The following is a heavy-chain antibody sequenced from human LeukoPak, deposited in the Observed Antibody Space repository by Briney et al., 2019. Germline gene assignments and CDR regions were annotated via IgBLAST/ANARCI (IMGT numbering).Heavy chain of an antibody. D-gene: IGHD5/OR15-5a*01. J-gene: IGHJ6*04. CDR2: IYYTGST. V-gene: IGHV4-59*12. Sequence: SETLSLTCTVSGGSTSSYYWSWIRQPPGKGLEWIGYIYYTGSTNYNPSLKSRVTISVDTSKNQFSLKLSSVTAADTAVYYCARDRTGYSVLDVWGKGTTVTVSS. CDR3: ARDRTGYSVLDV. CDR1: GGSTSSYY.